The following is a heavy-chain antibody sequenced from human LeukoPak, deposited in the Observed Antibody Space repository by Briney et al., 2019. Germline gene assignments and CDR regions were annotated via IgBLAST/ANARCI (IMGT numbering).Heavy chain of an antibody. J-gene: IGHJ4*02. CDR3: AKDLVADYCSSTSCHSPFDY. Sequence: GGSLRLSCVASGFTFSNYAMTWVRQAPGKGLEWVSAISGSGDDTYYADSLKGRFTISRDNSKNTLYLQMNSLRAEDTAVYYCAKDLVADYCSSTSCHSPFDYWGQGTLVTVSS. CDR2: ISGSGDDT. CDR1: GFTFSNYA. V-gene: IGHV3-23*01. D-gene: IGHD2-2*01.